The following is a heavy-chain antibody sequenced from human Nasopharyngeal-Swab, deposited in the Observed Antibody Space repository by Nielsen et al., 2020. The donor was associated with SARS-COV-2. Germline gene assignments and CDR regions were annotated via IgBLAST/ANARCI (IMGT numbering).Heavy chain of an antibody. V-gene: IGHV3-30*19. CDR2: ISSDGSEK. J-gene: IGHJ4*02. CDR1: EFTFSNYG. CDR3: ARDLGGHTDY. D-gene: IGHD3-16*01. Sequence: GESLKISCAASEFTFSNYGMYWVRQAPGKGLEWLAVISSDGSEKYYADSVKGRFTISRDNSKNTLYLQMNSLRAEDTAVYYCARDLGGHTDYWGQGTLVTVSS.